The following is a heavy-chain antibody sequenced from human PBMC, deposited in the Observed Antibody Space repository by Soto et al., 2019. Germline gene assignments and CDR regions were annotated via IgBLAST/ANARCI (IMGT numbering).Heavy chain of an antibody. Sequence: GGSLRLSCAASGFTLSSYVMSCVRQPPGKGLEWVSAISGSSGSTGYADSVKGRFTISRDNAKNSLYLQMNSLRAEVTALYYCAKEVRSGSYYTYYYYMDVWGKGPTVTVSS. CDR3: AKEVRSGSYYTYYYYMDV. CDR1: GFTLSSYV. J-gene: IGHJ6*03. V-gene: IGHV3-23*01. D-gene: IGHD3-10*01. CDR2: ISGSSGST.